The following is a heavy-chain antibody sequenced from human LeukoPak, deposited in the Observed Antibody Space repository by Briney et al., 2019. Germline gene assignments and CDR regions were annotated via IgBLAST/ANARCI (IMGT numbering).Heavy chain of an antibody. D-gene: IGHD3-10*01. Sequence: PSETLSLTCTVSGGSISGYYWSWIRQPPGKGLEWIGYIYFSGSTSYNPSLRSRVTISVDTSKNQFSLKLSSVTAADTAVYYCARRAGCYYGVDVWGQGTTVTVSS. CDR2: IYFSGST. CDR3: ARRAGCYYGVDV. V-gene: IGHV4-59*08. J-gene: IGHJ6*02. CDR1: GGSISGYY.